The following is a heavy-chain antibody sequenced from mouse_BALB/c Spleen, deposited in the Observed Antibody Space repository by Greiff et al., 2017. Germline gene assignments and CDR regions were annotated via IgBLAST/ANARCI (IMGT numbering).Heavy chain of an antibody. V-gene: IGHV1-4*01. CDR3: ARREVRGYYFDY. CDR1: GYTFTSYT. J-gene: IGHJ2*01. CDR2: INPSSGYT. Sequence: VQLQQSGADLARPGASVKMSCKASGYTFTSYTMHWVNQRPGQGLEWIGYINPSSGYTNYNQKFKDKATLTADKSSSTAYMQLSSLTSEDSAVYCWARREVRGYYFDYWGQGTTLTVSS. D-gene: IGHD2-14*01.